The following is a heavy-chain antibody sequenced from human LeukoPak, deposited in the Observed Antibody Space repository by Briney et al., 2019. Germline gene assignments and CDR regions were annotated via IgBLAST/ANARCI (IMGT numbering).Heavy chain of an antibody. V-gene: IGHV4-4*02. CDR2: IYHSGST. J-gene: IGHJ4*02. CDR3: ARYRYYDSSGYYYLFD. D-gene: IGHD3-22*01. CDR1: GGSISSSNW. Sequence: NPSETLSLTCAVSGGSISSSNWWSWVRQPPGKGLEWIGEIYHSGSTNYNPSLKNRVTISVDSSKNQFSLKLSSVTAAGTAVYYCARYRYYDSSGYYYLFDWGQGTLVTVSS.